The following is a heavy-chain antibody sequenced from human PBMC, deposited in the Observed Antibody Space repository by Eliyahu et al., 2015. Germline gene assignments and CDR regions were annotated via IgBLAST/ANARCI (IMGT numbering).Heavy chain of an antibody. CDR2: ISSSSSTI. J-gene: IGHJ6*02. D-gene: IGHD3-10*01. V-gene: IGHV3-48*02. CDR1: GFTFSSYS. Sequence: CAASGFTFSSYSMNWVRQAPGKGLEWVSYISSSSSTIYYADSVKGRFTISRDNAKNSLYLQMNSLRDEDTAVYYCASGLIRAWYGMDVWGQGTTVTVSS. CDR3: ASGLIRAWYGMDV.